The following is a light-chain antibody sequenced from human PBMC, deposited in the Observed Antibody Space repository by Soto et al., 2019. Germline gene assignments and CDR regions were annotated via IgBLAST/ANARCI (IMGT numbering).Light chain of an antibody. CDR1: SSDFGGYNY. Sequence: QSALTQPASVSGSPGQSITISCTGTSSDFGGYNYVSWYQQYPGKVPKLLIYHVSNRPSGVSNRFSGSKSGNTASLTISGLQAEDEADYFCTSLARDNLYVFVTGT. CDR3: TSLARDNLYV. CDR2: HVS. J-gene: IGLJ1*01. V-gene: IGLV2-14*03.